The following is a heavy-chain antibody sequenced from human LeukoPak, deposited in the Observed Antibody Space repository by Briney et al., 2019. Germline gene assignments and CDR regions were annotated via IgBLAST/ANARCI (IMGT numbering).Heavy chain of an antibody. V-gene: IGHV3-21*01. CDR2: ISSSSGYI. D-gene: IGHD3-10*01. J-gene: IGHJ5*02. CDR1: GFTFGSYS. CDR3: ARDSASLWFGELSGWFAP. Sequence: GGSLRLSCAASGFTFGSYSMNWVRQAPGKGLEWVSSISSSSGYIYYADSVKGRFTISRDNAKYSLYLQMNSLRAEDTAVYYCARDSASLWFGELSGWFAPWGQGTLVTVSS.